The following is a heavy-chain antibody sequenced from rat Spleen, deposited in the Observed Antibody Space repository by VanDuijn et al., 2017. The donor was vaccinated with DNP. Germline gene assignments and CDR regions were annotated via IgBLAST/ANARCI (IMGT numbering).Heavy chain of an antibody. V-gene: IGHV4-2*01. CDR2: ISPDGTTT. J-gene: IGHJ2*01. CDR1: GFNFNDFW. Sequence: EVKLVESGGGLVQPGRSLILSCAASGFNFNDFWMGWVRQAPGKGLEWIGEISPDGTTTTYISLLKEKITISRDNAQNILYLQMSKLGSEDTAIYFCARASILRLFDYWGQGVTVTVSS. D-gene: IGHD1-6*01. CDR3: ARASILRLFDY.